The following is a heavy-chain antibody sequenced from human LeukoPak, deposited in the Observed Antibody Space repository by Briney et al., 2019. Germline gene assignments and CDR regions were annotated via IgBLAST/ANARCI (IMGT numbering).Heavy chain of an antibody. J-gene: IGHJ4*02. Sequence: GGPLRLSCTVSGFTVSSNSMSWVRQAPGKGLEWVSFIYSDNTHYSDSVKGRFTISRDNSKNTLYLQMNSLRAEDTAVYYCARRAGAYSHPYDYWGQGTLVTVSS. CDR2: IYSDNT. V-gene: IGHV3-53*01. D-gene: IGHD4/OR15-4a*01. CDR1: GFTVSSNS. CDR3: ARRAGAYSHPYDY.